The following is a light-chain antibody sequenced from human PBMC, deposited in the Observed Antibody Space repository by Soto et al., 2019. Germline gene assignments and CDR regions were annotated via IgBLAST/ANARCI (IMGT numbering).Light chain of an antibody. Sequence: EIVLTQSPGTLSLSPGERATLSCRASQSVNSDYLAWYQQKPGQAPRLLVYGAANRTTGIPDRFSGSGSGTDFTLTISRMEPEDFAVYSCRQYGSSPYTFGQGTKLEI. CDR3: RQYGSSPYT. CDR1: QSVNSDY. J-gene: IGKJ2*01. CDR2: GAA. V-gene: IGKV3-20*01.